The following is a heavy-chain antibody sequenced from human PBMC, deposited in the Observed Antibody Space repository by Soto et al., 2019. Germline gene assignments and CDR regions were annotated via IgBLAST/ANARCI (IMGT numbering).Heavy chain of an antibody. Sequence: PSETLSLTCTVSGGSISSSSYYWGWIRQPPGKGLEWIGSIYYSGSTYYNPSLKSRVTISVDTSKNQFSLKLSSVTAADTAAYYCARHGYYYDSIGYSSYYGMDVWGQGSTGTVSS. CDR1: GGSISSSSYY. CDR2: IYYSGST. J-gene: IGHJ6*02. D-gene: IGHD3-22*01. V-gene: IGHV4-39*01. CDR3: ARHGYYYDSIGYSSYYGMDV.